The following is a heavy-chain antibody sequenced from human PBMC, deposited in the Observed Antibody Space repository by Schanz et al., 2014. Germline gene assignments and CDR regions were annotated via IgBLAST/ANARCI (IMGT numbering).Heavy chain of an antibody. D-gene: IGHD4-17*01. CDR2: TSNDGSFT. Sequence: VELVESGGGVVQPGRSLRLSCAASGFTFSDSWMHWVRQAPGKGLVWVSRTSNDGSFTTFADSVKGRFTISRDNSKNTLYLQMSSLRAEDTALYYCAKDPHRDYGGKPQTFDIWGQGTMVTVSS. V-gene: IGHV3-74*01. CDR1: GFTFSDSW. J-gene: IGHJ3*02. CDR3: AKDPHRDYGGKPQTFDI.